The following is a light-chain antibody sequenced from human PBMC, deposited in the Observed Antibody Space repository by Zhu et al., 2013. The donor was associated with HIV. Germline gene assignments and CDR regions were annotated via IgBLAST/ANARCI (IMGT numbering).Light chain of an antibody. CDR3: QQYKTKSWT. Sequence: DIQLTQSPSLLSASVGDRVTITCRASQDIDRYLAWYQQTPGKAPTLLVYAASTTQSGVPSRFSGSGSGTEFSLTISSLQPEDFATYFCQQYKTKSWTFGQGPRWKS. CDR1: QDIDRY. CDR2: AAS. J-gene: IGKJ1*01. V-gene: IGKV1-9*01.